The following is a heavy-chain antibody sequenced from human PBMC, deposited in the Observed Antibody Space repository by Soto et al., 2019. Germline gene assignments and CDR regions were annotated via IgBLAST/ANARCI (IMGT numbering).Heavy chain of an antibody. Sequence: ASVKVSCKASGYTFTSYGISWVRQAPGQGLEWMGWISAYNGNTNYAQKLQGRVTMTTDTSTSTAYMELRSLRSDDTAVYYCARDRGSMGASSIDDYWGQGTLVTVSS. CDR3: ARDRGSMGASSIDDY. D-gene: IGHD6-6*01. J-gene: IGHJ4*02. V-gene: IGHV1-18*01. CDR1: GYTFTSYG. CDR2: ISAYNGNT.